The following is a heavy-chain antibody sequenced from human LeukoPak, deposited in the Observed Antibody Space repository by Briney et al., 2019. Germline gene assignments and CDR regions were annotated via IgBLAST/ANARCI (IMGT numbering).Heavy chain of an antibody. V-gene: IGHV1-69*05. CDR2: IIPIFGTA. D-gene: IGHD3-22*01. J-gene: IGHJ4*02. Sequence: SVKVSCKASGGTFSSYAISWVRQAPGQGLEWMGGIIPIFGTANYAQKFQGRVTITTDESTSTAYMELSILRSEDTAVYYCARDRAYYYDGSGQNDYWGQGTLVTVSS. CDR1: GGTFSSYA. CDR3: ARDRAYYYDGSGQNDY.